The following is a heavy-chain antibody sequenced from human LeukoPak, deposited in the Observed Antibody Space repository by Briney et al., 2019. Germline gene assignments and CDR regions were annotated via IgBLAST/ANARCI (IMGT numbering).Heavy chain of an antibody. CDR2: INWKGGGT. D-gene: IGHD1-26*01. CDR3: AKHLRATNTYIFFGLDV. Sequence: PGGSLRLSCAATGFTFKDYGMHWVRQPPGKGLEWVSGINWKGGGTDYADSVKGRFTISRDNAKNSLYLQMTSLRPEDTASYYCAKHLRATNTYIFFGLDVWGQGTTVSVSS. J-gene: IGHJ6*02. CDR1: GFTFKDYG. V-gene: IGHV3-9*01.